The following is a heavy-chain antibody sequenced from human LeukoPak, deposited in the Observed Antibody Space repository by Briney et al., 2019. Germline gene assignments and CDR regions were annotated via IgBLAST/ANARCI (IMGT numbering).Heavy chain of an antibody. CDR3: STEAYCGSTSCHQDL. J-gene: IGHJ5*02. Sequence: ASVKVSCKASGYTFTDYFVQWFRQVPGQGLQWMALINPNTGGTSYAQKLQGRVTVTRDTSISTTYMELNRLTYDATGVYFCSTEAYCGSTSCHQDLWGQGTLVTVSP. V-gene: IGHV1-2*02. D-gene: IGHD2-2*01. CDR1: GYTFTDYF. CDR2: INPNTGGT.